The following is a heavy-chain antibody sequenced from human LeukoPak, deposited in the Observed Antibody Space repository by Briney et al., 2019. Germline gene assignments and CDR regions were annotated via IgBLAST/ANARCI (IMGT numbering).Heavy chain of an antibody. J-gene: IGHJ4*02. V-gene: IGHV4-59*12. Sequence: SETLSLTCTVSGGSINSYYWSWIRQPPGKGLEWIGYIYYSGSTNYNPSLKSRVTMSVDTSKNQFTLKLSSVTAADTAVYYCALLGYDSSGYYFFDYWGQGTLVTVSS. CDR2: IYYSGST. CDR1: GGSINSYY. CDR3: ALLGYDSSGYYFFDY. D-gene: IGHD3-22*01.